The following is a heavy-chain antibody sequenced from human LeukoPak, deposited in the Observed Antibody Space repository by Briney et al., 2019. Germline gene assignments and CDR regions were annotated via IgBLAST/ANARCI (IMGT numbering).Heavy chain of an antibody. V-gene: IGHV3-23*01. J-gene: IGHJ6*02. CDR2: ISGSGGST. CDR3: AKAAVVVVPAAIQGTYYYYGMDV. CDR1: GFTFGSYA. D-gene: IGHD2-2*02. Sequence: GGSLRLSCAASGFTFGSYAMSWVRQAPGKGLEWVSAISGSGGSTYYADSVKGRFTISRDNSKNTLYLQMNSLRAEDTAVYYCAKAAVVVVPAAIQGTYYYYGMDVWGQGTTVTVSS.